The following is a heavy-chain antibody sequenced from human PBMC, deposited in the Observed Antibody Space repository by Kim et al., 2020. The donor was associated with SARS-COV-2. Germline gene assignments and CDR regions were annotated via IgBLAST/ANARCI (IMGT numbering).Heavy chain of an antibody. V-gene: IGHV3-9*01. CDR3: AKDGRIWFGELLGTNWFDP. D-gene: IGHD3-10*01. J-gene: IGHJ5*02. Sequence: GRFTISRDNAKNSLYLQKNSLRAEDTALYYCAKDGRIWFGELLGTNWFDPWGQGTLVTVSS.